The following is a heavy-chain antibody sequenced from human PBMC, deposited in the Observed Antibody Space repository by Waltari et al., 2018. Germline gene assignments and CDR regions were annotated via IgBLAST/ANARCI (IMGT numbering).Heavy chain of an antibody. CDR3: ARVRGETATSDY. CDR2: LHPNGGGT. CDR1: GYTFINYH. J-gene: IGHJ4*02. V-gene: IGHV1-2*02. D-gene: IGHD3-16*01. Sequence: QVQLVQSGAEVKEPGASVRISCKASGYTFINYHIPWVRQAPGQGLEWVGVLHPNGGGTSYAQKFQGRLTMTRNTPSNTAYLDLQRLTSDDTAIYYCARVRGETATSDYWGQGTLVVVSS.